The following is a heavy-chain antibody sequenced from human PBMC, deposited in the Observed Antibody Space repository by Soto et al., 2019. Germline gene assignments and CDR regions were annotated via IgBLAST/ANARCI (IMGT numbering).Heavy chain of an antibody. J-gene: IGHJ4*02. D-gene: IGHD3-16*01. CDR3: ARAWESSVSTLSFGCL. V-gene: IGHV1-69*02. CDR2: IIPFLGVT. Sequence: QVQLVQSGAEVKKPGSSVKVSCKSSGGNYSPYTINLVRQAPGPGPELMGRIIPFLGVTNYGLKFQARVTITADKATNTAYMELRGLRFEDTAVYYCARAWESSVSTLSFGCLWGRGTLVTVSS. CDR1: GGNYSPYT.